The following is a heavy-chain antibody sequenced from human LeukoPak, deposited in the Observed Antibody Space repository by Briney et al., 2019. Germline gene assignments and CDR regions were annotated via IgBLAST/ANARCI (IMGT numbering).Heavy chain of an antibody. V-gene: IGHV4-4*02. Sequence: SETLSLTCAVSGGSISSSNWWSWVRQPPGKGLEWIGEIYHSGSTNYNPSLKSRVTISVDTSKNQFSLKLSSVTAADTAVYYCARLGPGLLASLLYVEGSQYYYYYMDVWGKGTTVTVSS. J-gene: IGHJ6*03. CDR2: IYHSGST. D-gene: IGHD3-3*01. CDR3: ARLGPGLLASLLYVEGSQYYYYYMDV. CDR1: GGSISSSNW.